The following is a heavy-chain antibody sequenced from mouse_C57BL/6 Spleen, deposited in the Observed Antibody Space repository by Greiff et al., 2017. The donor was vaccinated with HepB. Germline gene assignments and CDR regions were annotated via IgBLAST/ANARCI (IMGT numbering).Heavy chain of an antibody. Sequence: EVKLMESEGGLVQPGSSMKLSCTASGFTFSDYYMAWVRQVPEKGLEWVANINYDGSSTYYLDSLKSRFIISRDNAKNSLYLQMSSLKSEDTATYYCARDPLIYYGYDGYWYFDVWGTGTTVTVSS. D-gene: IGHD2-2*01. CDR1: GFTFSDYY. V-gene: IGHV5-16*01. CDR2: INYDGSST. CDR3: ARDPLIYYGYDGYWYFDV. J-gene: IGHJ1*03.